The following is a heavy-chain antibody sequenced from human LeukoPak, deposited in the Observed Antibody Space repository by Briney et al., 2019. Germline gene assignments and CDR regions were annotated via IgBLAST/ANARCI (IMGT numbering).Heavy chain of an antibody. CDR2: IKQDGSEK. CDR1: GFTFTSYW. CDR3: ARDKVRFCSGGTCYSNPYFDY. J-gene: IGHJ4*02. D-gene: IGHD2-15*01. Sequence: PGGSLRLSCAASGFTFTSYWMSWVRQAPGKGREWVANIKQDGSEKYCVDSVKGRFTISRDNAKNSLYLQMNSLRAEDTAVYYCARDKVRFCSGGTCYSNPYFDYWGQGTLVTVSS. V-gene: IGHV3-7*01.